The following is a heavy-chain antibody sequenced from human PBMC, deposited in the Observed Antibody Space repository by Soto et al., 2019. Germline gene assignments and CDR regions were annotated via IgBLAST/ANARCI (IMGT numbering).Heavy chain of an antibody. V-gene: IGHV4-39*01. Sequence: QLQLQESGPRLVQPSETLSLTCTVSDDSIRRSAYYWGWIRQPPGKGLEWIGSIYFTGSTYYRPSLKSRVTLSVDTSENQFSLRLDSVTAADTAVYYCAGYSTHHYDTIYWGQGTLVTVSS. CDR2: IYFTGST. D-gene: IGHD3-22*01. CDR3: AGYSTHHYDTIY. J-gene: IGHJ4*02. CDR1: DDSIRRSAYY.